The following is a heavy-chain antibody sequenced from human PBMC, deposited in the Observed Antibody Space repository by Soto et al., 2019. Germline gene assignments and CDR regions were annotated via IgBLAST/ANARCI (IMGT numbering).Heavy chain of an antibody. D-gene: IGHD2-15*01. CDR2: IKLDGSER. Sequence: EVQLVESGGGLVQPGGSLRLSCAASGFTVSRVRSYWMSWVRQAPGKGLEWVANIKLDGSERYYVDSVKGRFTISRDDARNSLYLQINSLRAEDTAIYYCARGYYWGQGTLVSVSS. J-gene: IGHJ4*02. CDR1: GFTVSRVRSYW. V-gene: IGHV3-7*01. CDR3: ARGYY.